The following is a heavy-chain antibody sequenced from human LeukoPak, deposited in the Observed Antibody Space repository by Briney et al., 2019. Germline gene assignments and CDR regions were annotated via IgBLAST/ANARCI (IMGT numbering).Heavy chain of an antibody. CDR3: ASNNYVWGSYLDY. Sequence: SGGSLRLSCAASGFTFSSYAMHWVRQAPGKGLEWVAVISYDGSNKYYADSVKGRFTISRDNSKNTLYLQMNSLRAADTAVYYCASNNYVWGSYLDYWGQGTLVTVSS. CDR2: ISYDGSNK. D-gene: IGHD3-16*02. V-gene: IGHV3-30-3*01. J-gene: IGHJ4*02. CDR1: GFTFSSYA.